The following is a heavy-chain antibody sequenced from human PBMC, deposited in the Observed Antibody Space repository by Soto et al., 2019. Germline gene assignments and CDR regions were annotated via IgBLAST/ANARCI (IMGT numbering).Heavy chain of an antibody. Sequence: EVQLVESGGGLVKPGGSLRLSCAASGFTFSSYSMNWVRQAPGKGLEWVSSISCSTSYIYYADSVKGRFTISRDNAKNSLYLQMNRLTAEDTAVYYCARVVDYCDPYYYYGMDVWGQGTTVTVSS. D-gene: IGHD3-22*01. CDR2: ISCSTSYI. CDR1: GFTFSSYS. CDR3: ARVVDYCDPYYYYGMDV. V-gene: IGHV3-21*01. J-gene: IGHJ6*02.